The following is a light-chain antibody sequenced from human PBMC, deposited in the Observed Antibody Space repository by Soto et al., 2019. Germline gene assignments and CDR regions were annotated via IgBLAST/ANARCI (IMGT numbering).Light chain of an antibody. CDR2: DAS. J-gene: IGKJ4*01. Sequence: EIVLTQSPATLSLSPGERATLSCRTSQSVGSNLAWYQHKPGQSPRLLIYDASKRAVGIPARFSGSGSGTDFTLTISSLEPEDSAVYYCHQRSDWPPLTFGGGTKVELK. CDR3: HQRSDWPPLT. CDR1: QSVGSN. V-gene: IGKV3-11*01.